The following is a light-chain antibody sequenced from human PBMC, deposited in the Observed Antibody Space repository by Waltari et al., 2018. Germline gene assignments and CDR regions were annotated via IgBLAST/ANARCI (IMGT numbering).Light chain of an antibody. Sequence: QSVLTQPPSASGTPGPRVTISCSGRSSNNGRHYVSWYKPLPGTAPKLLVYRNNQRPSGVPDRFSGSKSGTSASLAISGLRSEDEADYFCAAWDDYLSAWVFGGGTKLTVL. V-gene: IGLV1-47*01. CDR1: SSNNGRHY. CDR2: RNN. CDR3: AAWDDYLSAWV. J-gene: IGLJ3*02.